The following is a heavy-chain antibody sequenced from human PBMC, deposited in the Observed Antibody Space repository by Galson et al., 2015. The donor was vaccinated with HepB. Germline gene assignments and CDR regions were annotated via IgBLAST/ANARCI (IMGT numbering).Heavy chain of an antibody. J-gene: IGHJ4*02. CDR3: ARDLGFVLDY. CDR2: IWYDGSIE. Sequence: SLRLSCAASGFTFSSYGMYWVRQAPGKGLEWVAVIWYDGSIEYYRDSVRGRFTVSRDNSRNTLYLQMSSLRAEDTAVYYCARDLGFVLDYWGQGTLVTVSS. D-gene: IGHD3-16*01. CDR1: GFTFSSYG. V-gene: IGHV3-33*01.